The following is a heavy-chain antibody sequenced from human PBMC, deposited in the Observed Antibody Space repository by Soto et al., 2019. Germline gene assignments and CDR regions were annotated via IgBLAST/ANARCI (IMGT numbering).Heavy chain of an antibody. CDR2: INHVGGT. J-gene: IGHJ5*02. CDR3: VRIRYQLPSSVLWLDP. CDR1: GGFLSESY. V-gene: IGHV4-34*01. Sequence: SETLSLTCAVYGGFLSESYWTWIHQPPGKGLEWIGEINHVGGTNYNPSLKSRVTMSVDTSQNQFSLRLISVTAADTAMYFCVRIRYQLPSSVLWLDPWGQGTPVTVSS. D-gene: IGHD3-16*01.